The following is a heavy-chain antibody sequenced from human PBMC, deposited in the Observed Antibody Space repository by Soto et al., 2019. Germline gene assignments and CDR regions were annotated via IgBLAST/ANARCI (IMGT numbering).Heavy chain of an antibody. V-gene: IGHV4-38-2*01. CDR2: TYYGASS. Sequence: SETLSLTCAVSCYSISSGYYWGWIRQPPGKGLEWLGTTYYGASSYYNPSLRSRITILLDASTNQLSLKLSSVTAADTAVYFCVRVAGSASWYETDSWGQGILVTVSS. CDR3: VRVAGSASWYETDS. CDR1: CYSISSGYY. D-gene: IGHD6-13*01. J-gene: IGHJ4*02.